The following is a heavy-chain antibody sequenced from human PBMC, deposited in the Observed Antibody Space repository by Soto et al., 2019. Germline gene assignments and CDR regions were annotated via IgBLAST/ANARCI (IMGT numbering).Heavy chain of an antibody. D-gene: IGHD2-15*01. Sequence: GESLKISCKGSGYSFTSYWIGWVRQMPGKGLEWMGIIYPGDSDTRYSPSFQGQVTISADKSISTAYLQWSSLKASDTAMYYCARRHCSGGSCYAVDYWGQGTLVTVSS. CDR1: GYSFTSYW. CDR2: IYPGDSDT. J-gene: IGHJ4*02. CDR3: ARRHCSGGSCYAVDY. V-gene: IGHV5-51*01.